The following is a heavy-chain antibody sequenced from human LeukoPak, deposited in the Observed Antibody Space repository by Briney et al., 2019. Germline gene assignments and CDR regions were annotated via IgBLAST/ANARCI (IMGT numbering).Heavy chain of an antibody. CDR3: ARDRAGAGIYYVC. CDR2: ISSAGSTN. J-gene: IGHJ4*02. Sequence: GGSLRLSCAASGSTFSTYSMNWVRQAPGQGLEWVSYISSAGSTNYYADSVKGRFTISRDNAKNSVYLQMNSLRAEDTAVYYCARDRAGAGIYYVCWGRGTLVTVSS. V-gene: IGHV3-48*01. D-gene: IGHD6-19*01. CDR1: GSTFSTYS.